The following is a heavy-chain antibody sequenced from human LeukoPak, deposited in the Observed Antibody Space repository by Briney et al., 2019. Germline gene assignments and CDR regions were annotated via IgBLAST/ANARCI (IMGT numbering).Heavy chain of an antibody. CDR1: GFTFSNAW. D-gene: IGHD3-10*01. J-gene: IGHJ4*02. CDR3: TTDISLWFGEYHDY. Sequence: GGSLRLSCAASGFTFSNAWMSWVRQAPGKGLEWVGRIKSKTDGGTTDYAAPVKGRFTISRDDSKNTLYLQMNSLKTEDTAVYYCTTDISLWFGEYHDYWGQGTLVTASS. V-gene: IGHV3-15*01. CDR2: IKSKTDGGTT.